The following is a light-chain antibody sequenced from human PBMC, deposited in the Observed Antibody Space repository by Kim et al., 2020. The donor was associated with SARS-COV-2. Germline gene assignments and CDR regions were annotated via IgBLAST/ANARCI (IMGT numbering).Light chain of an antibody. CDR3: QAWDSSTAV. V-gene: IGLV3-1*01. Sequence: VCPGQTASITCSGEKLGDKYACWYQQKPGRAPVLVIYQDSKRPSGIPERFSGSKSGNTDTLTISGTQAMDEADYYCQAWDSSTAVFGGGTQLTVL. J-gene: IGLJ3*02. CDR1: KLGDKY. CDR2: QDS.